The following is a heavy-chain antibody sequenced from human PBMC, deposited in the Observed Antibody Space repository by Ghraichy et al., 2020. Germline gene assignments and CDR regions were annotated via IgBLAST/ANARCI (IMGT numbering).Heavy chain of an antibody. CDR3: ARLLGPRWLVRGSDY. D-gene: IGHD6-19*01. J-gene: IGHJ4*02. CDR2: IYSSGRT. V-gene: IGHV4-39*01. CDR1: GGSISSSNYY. Sequence: SQTLSLTCTVSGGSISSSNYYWGWIRQPPGKGLEWIGSIYSSGRTYYNPSLKSRVTISVDTSKNQFSLELSSVTAADTAVYYCARLLGPRWLVRGSDYWGQGTLVTVSS.